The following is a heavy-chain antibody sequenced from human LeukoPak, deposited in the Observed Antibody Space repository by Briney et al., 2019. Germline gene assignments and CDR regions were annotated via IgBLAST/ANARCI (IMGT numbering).Heavy chain of an antibody. CDR3: ARLKYSSSHFDY. V-gene: IGHV4-38-2*01. CDR2: IYHSGST. J-gene: IGHJ4*02. Sequence: SETLSLTCDVSGYSISSGYYWGWIRQPPGKGLEWIGSIYHSGSTYYNPSLKSRVTISVDTSKNQFSLKLSSVTAADTAVYYCARLKYSSSHFDYWGQGTVVTVSS. D-gene: IGHD6-6*01. CDR1: GYSISSGYY.